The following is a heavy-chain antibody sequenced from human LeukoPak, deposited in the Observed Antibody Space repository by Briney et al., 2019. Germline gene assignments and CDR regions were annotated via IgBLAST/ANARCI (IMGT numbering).Heavy chain of an antibody. CDR2: ISESGSAI. CDR3: ARGATYGSGSYAFDI. CDR1: GFTFSSYE. Sequence: GGSLRLSCAASGFTFSSYEMNWVRLAPGKGLEWVSYISESGSAIYYADSVKGRFTISRDNAKNSLYLQMNSLRAEDTAVYYCARGATYGSGSYAFDIWGQGTMVTVSS. J-gene: IGHJ3*02. D-gene: IGHD3-10*01. V-gene: IGHV3-48*03.